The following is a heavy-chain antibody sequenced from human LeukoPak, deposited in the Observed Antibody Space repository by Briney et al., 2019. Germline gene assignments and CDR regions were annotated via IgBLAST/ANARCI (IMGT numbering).Heavy chain of an antibody. D-gene: IGHD3-22*01. V-gene: IGHV4-59*01. Sequence: SETLSLTCTVSGGSISSYYWSWIRQPPGKGLEWIGYIYYSGSTNYNPSLKSRVTISVDTSKNQFSLKLSSVTAADTAVYYCARGTYYYDSSGWTLGGFDYWGQGTLVTVSS. CDR1: GGSISSYY. J-gene: IGHJ4*02. CDR2: IYYSGST. CDR3: ARGTYYYDSSGWTLGGFDY.